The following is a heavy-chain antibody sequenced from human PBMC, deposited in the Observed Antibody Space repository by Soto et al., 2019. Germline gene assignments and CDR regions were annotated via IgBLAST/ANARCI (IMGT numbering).Heavy chain of an antibody. V-gene: IGHV4-61*01. CDR1: GDSVSTDSYY. CDR2: IYYSEST. Sequence: SETLSLTCTVSGDSVSTDSYYWNWIRQPPGKGLEWIGSIYYSESTNYNPSLKSRITISVDTSRNQFSLKLTSVTTADTAVYYCARSGSGSYYNGWFDPWGQGTLVT. J-gene: IGHJ5*02. CDR3: ARSGSGSYYNGWFDP. D-gene: IGHD3-10*01.